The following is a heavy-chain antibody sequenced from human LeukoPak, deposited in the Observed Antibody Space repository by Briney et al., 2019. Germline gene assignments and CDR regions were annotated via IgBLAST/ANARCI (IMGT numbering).Heavy chain of an antibody. CDR2: IWYDGSNI. V-gene: IGHV3-33*06. J-gene: IGHJ4*02. Sequence: GGSLRLSCAASGFTFSSYGMHWVRQAPGKGLEWVAVIWYDGSNIYYADSVKGRFTISRDYSKNTLYLQMNSLRAEDTAVYYCAKDRGTGSYSLDYWGQGTLVTVSS. CDR1: GFTFSSYG. D-gene: IGHD1-26*01. CDR3: AKDRGTGSYSLDY.